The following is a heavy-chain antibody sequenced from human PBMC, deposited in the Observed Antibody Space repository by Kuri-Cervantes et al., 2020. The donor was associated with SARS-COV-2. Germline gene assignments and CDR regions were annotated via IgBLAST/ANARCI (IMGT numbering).Heavy chain of an antibody. CDR2: ISYDGSNK. J-gene: IGHJ5*02. Sequence: GESLKISCAASGFTFSSYAMHWVRQAPGKGLEWVAVISYDGSNKYYADSVKGRFTISRDNSKNTLYLQMNSLRAEDTAVYYCARPYSGSYSNWFDPWGQGTLVTVSS. V-gene: IGHV3-30*04. CDR3: ARPYSGSYSNWFDP. D-gene: IGHD1-26*01. CDR1: GFTFSSYA.